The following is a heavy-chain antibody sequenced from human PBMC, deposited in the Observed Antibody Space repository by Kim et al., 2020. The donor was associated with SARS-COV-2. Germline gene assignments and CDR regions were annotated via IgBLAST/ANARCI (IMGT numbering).Heavy chain of an antibody. J-gene: IGHJ4*02. CDR2: ISGGGRNA. CDR3: AKEAGYSGYGHLDL. CDR1: GFTFNNYG. Sequence: GGSLRLSCAGSGFTFNNYGMSWVRQAPGKGLQWVSGISGGGRNAYYPDSVKGRFTISRDNSKNTLSLQMTSLRAEDTAIYYCAKEAGYSGYGHLDLWGQGTLVTVSS. V-gene: IGHV3-23*01. D-gene: IGHD5-12*01.